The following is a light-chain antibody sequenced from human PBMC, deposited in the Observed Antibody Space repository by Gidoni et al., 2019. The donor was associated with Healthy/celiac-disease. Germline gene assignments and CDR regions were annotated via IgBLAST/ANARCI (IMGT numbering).Light chain of an antibody. CDR1: QSVLYSSNNKNY. V-gene: IGKV4-1*01. J-gene: IGKJ4*01. CDR3: QQYYSTLPT. CDR2: WAS. Sequence: DIVMTQSPDSLAGSLGERATINCKSSQSVLYSSNNKNYLAWYQQKPGQPPKLLIYWASTRESGVPDRFSGSGSGTDFTLTISSLQAEDVAVYYCQQYYSTLPTFGGGTKVEIK.